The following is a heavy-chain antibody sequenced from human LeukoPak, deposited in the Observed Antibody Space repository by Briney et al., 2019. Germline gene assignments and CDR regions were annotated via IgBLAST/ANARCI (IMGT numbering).Heavy chain of an antibody. D-gene: IGHD5-24*01. Sequence: PGGSLRLSCSASGFTFSIYAMHWVRQAPGKGLEYVSAINSNGDGTYYADSVKGRFTISRDNSKNTLYFQMNSLRAEDTAVYYCASPQYYFDYWGQGTLVTVSS. J-gene: IGHJ4*02. V-gene: IGHV3-64D*06. CDR3: ASPQYYFDY. CDR1: GFTFSIYA. CDR2: INSNGDGT.